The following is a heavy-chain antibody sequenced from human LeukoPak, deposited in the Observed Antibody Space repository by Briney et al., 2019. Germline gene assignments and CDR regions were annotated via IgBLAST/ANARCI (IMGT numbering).Heavy chain of an antibody. D-gene: IGHD3-22*01. Sequence: ASVKVSCKASGYTFTSYGISWVRQAPGQGLEWMGWINPNSGGTNYAQKLQGRVTMTRDTSISTAYMELSRLRSDDTAVYYCARERYDSSGYYLTPDYWGQGTLVTVSS. V-gene: IGHV1-2*02. J-gene: IGHJ4*02. CDR3: ARERYDSSGYYLTPDY. CDR2: INPNSGGT. CDR1: GYTFTSYG.